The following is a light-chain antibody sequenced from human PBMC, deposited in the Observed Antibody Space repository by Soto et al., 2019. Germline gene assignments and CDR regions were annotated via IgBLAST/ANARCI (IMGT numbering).Light chain of an antibody. CDR2: GAS. CDR1: QSVSST. CDR3: QQYSIWRT. Sequence: TQSPDTLSLSPGERATLSCRAGQSVSSTFLNWYQQKAGQAPRLLIYGASTRATGIPARFSGSGSGTEFTLTISGLQSEDFAVYYCQQYSIWRTFGQGTKVEIK. V-gene: IGKV3-15*01. J-gene: IGKJ1*01.